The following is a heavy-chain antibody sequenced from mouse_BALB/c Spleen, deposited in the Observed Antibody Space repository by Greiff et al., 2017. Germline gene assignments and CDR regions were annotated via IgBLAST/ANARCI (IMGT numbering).Heavy chain of an antibody. V-gene: IGHV5-6-5*01. CDR1: GFTFSSYA. CDR2: ISSGGST. J-gene: IGHJ2*01. CDR3: ARRGITTVEYYFDY. Sequence: EVMLVESGGGLVKPGGSLKLSCAASGFTFSSYAMSWVRQTPEKRLEWVASISSGGSTYYPDSVKGRFTISRENARNILYLQMSSLRSEDTAMYYCARRGITTVEYYFDYWGQGTTLTVSS. D-gene: IGHD1-1*01.